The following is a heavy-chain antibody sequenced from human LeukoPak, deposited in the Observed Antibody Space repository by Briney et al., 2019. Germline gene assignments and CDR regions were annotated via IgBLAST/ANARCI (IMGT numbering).Heavy chain of an antibody. D-gene: IGHD6-19*01. CDR2: IWYDGSNK. CDR1: GFTFISYV. V-gene: IGHV3-33*01. J-gene: IGHJ4*02. CDR3: ARGREGTYIAVAGTFPDY. Sequence: GGSLRLSCAASGFTFISYVMHWLRQAPGKGLEWVAVIWYDGSNKYYADSVKGRFTISRDNSKNTLYLQMNSLRAEDTAVYYCARGREGTYIAVAGTFPDYWGQGTLVTVSS.